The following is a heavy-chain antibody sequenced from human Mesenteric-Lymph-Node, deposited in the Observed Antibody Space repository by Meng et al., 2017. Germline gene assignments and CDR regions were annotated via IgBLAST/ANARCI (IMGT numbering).Heavy chain of an antibody. V-gene: IGHV1-46*01. CDR3: AGGLQFSLRDIVTTMPLDY. J-gene: IGHJ4*02. CDR2: VTPILGRP. Sequence: ASVKVSCNASGYTFTRNYMHWVRQAPGQGLEWMGRVTPILGRPNYAQNFRGRVIITADKSTSTAYMELSSLTSDDTAVYYCAGGLQFSLRDIVTTMPLDYWGQGTLVTVSS. D-gene: IGHD5-12*01. CDR1: GYTFTRNY.